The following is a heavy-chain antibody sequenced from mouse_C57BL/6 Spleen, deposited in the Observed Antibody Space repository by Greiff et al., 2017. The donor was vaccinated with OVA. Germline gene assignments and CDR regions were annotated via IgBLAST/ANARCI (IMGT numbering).Heavy chain of an antibody. D-gene: IGHD4-1*01. V-gene: IGHV2-5*01. CDR2: IWRSGST. CDR3: AKSLLGSYAMDY. J-gene: IGHJ4*01. Sequence: QVQLQQSGPGLVQPSQSLSITCTVSGFSLPSYGVHWVRQSPGKGLEWLGVIWRSGSTDYNAAFMSRLSITKDNSKSQVFFKMNSLQADDTAIYYCAKSLLGSYAMDYWGQGTSVTVSS. CDR1: GFSLPSYG.